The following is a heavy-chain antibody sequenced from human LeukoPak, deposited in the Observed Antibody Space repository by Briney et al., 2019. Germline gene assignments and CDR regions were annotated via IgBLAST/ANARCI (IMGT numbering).Heavy chain of an antibody. CDR3: ARDGPYYGSGRGSAFDI. Sequence: ASVKVSCKASGYTFTSYGISWVRQAPGQGLEWMGWISAYNGNTKYAQKLQGRVTMPTDTSTSTAYMDLRSLRSDDTAVYYCARDGPYYGSGRGSAFDIWGQGTMVTVSS. V-gene: IGHV1-18*01. CDR2: ISAYNGNT. D-gene: IGHD3-10*01. J-gene: IGHJ3*02. CDR1: GYTFTSYG.